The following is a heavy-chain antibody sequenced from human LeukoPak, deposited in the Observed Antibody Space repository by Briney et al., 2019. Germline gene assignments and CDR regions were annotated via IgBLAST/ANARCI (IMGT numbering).Heavy chain of an antibody. CDR3: ARVNDFWSGYYPPHAFDI. J-gene: IGHJ3*02. CDR2: INHSGST. V-gene: IGHV4-34*01. Sequence: SETLSLTCAVYGGSFSGYYWSWIRQPPGKGLEWIGEINHSGSTNYNPSLKSRVTISVDTSKNQFSLKLSSVTAADTAVYYCARVNDFWSGYYPPHAFDIWGQGTMVTVSS. CDR1: GGSFSGYY. D-gene: IGHD3-3*01.